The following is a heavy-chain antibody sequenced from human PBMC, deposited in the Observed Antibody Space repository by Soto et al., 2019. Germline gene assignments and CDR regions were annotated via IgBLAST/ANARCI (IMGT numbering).Heavy chain of an antibody. D-gene: IGHD2-21*01. J-gene: IGHJ3*02. V-gene: IGHV4-30-4*08. CDR2: IYYSGST. Sequence: KTSETLSLTCTVSGGSISSGDYYWSWIRQPPGKGLEWICYIYYSGSTYYNPSLKSRVTISVDTSKNQFSLKLSSVTAADTAVYYCARGSPLDLPRQIATSGDDAFNIGGQGTMVT. CDR3: ARGSPLDLPRQIATSGDDAFNI. CDR1: GGSISSGDYY.